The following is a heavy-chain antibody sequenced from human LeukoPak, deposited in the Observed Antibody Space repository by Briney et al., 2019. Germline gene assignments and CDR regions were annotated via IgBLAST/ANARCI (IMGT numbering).Heavy chain of an antibody. Sequence: SETLSLTCAVSGGSFSGYCWSWIRQPPGKGLEWIGEISHSGITNYNPSLKSRLTISPDTSRNQFSLRLSSVTAADTAVYYCASLGSSHGPGDDAFDIWGLGTVVTVSS. J-gene: IGHJ3*02. CDR1: GGSFSGYC. D-gene: IGHD1-26*01. CDR3: ASLGSSHGPGDDAFDI. CDR2: ISHSGIT. V-gene: IGHV4-34*01.